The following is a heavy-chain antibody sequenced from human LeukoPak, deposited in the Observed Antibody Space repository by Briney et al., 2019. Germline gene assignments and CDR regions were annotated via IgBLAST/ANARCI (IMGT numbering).Heavy chain of an antibody. J-gene: IGHJ4*02. CDR1: GYSFTSYW. CDR3: ARGDPTGGNYHTLDY. V-gene: IGHV5-51*01. Sequence: GESLKISCKGSGYSFTSYWIAWVRQMPGKGLEWMGIIYPSDLDIRYSPSFQGQVTMSVDKSNSIAYLQWNSLKASDTGMYFCARGDPTGGNYHTLDYWGQGTLVTVPS. D-gene: IGHD5-24*01. CDR2: IYPSDLDI.